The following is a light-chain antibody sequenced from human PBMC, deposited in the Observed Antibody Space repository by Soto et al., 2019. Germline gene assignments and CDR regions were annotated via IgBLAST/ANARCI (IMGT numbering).Light chain of an antibody. Sequence: NFMLTQPHSLSESPGKTVTISCTRSSGSIASNYVQWYQQRPGSAPTTVIYEDNQRPSGVPDRFSGSIDSSSNSASLTISGLKTEYEADYYCQSYDSSNQVFGGGTKLTVL. CDR1: SGSIASNY. CDR2: EDN. V-gene: IGLV6-57*04. J-gene: IGLJ2*01. CDR3: QSYDSSNQV.